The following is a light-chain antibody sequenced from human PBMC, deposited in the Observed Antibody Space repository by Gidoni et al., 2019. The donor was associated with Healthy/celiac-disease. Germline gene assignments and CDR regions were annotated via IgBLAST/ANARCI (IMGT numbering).Light chain of an antibody. CDR2: AAS. J-gene: IGKJ4*01. Sequence: DIQMTQSPSSLSASVGDRVTITCRASQGISNYLDWYQQNPGKVPKLLIYAASTLQSWVPSRFSGSGSGTDFTLTIRSLQPEDVATYYCQKYNSAPLPFGGGTKVEIK. V-gene: IGKV1-27*01. CDR1: QGISNY. CDR3: QKYNSAPLP.